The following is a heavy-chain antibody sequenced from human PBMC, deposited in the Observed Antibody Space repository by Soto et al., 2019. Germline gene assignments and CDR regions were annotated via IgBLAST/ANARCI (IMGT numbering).Heavy chain of an antibody. CDR1: GFTFSSYW. V-gene: IGHV3-74*01. CDR2: INSDGSST. J-gene: IGHJ4*02. Sequence: GGSLRLSCAASGFTFSSYWMHWVRQAPGKGLAWVSRINSDGSSTSYADSVKGRFTISRDNAKNTLYLQMNSLRAEDTAVYYCSRGDHVRVLEWLVREVIDYWGQGTLVTVSS. D-gene: IGHD3-3*01. CDR3: SRGDHVRVLEWLVREVIDY.